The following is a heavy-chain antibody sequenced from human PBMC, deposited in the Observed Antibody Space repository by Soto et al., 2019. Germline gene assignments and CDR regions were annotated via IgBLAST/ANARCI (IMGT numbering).Heavy chain of an antibody. CDR3: ASNYDSSGYYYRGLDY. CDR2: IIPIFGTA. J-gene: IGHJ4*02. CDR1: GGTFSSYA. Sequence: GASVKVSCKASGGTFSSYAISWVRQAPGQGLEWMGGIIPIFGTADYAQKFQGRVTITADESTSTGNMELSSLRSEDTAVYYCASNYDSSGYYYRGLDYWGQGTLVTVSS. V-gene: IGHV1-69*13. D-gene: IGHD3-22*01.